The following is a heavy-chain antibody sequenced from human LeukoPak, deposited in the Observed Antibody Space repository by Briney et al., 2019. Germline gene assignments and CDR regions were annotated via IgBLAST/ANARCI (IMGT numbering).Heavy chain of an antibody. CDR3: ARHLVVRGVFTSIGSY. D-gene: IGHD3-10*01. V-gene: IGHV4-39*01. CDR1: GGSISSSSYY. CDR2: IYYSGST. J-gene: IGHJ4*02. Sequence: SETLSLTCTVSGGSISSSSYYWGWIRQPPGEGLEWIGSIYYSGSTYYNPSLKSRVTISVDTSKNPFSLKLSSVTAADTAVYYCARHLVVRGVFTSIGSYWGQGTLVTVSS.